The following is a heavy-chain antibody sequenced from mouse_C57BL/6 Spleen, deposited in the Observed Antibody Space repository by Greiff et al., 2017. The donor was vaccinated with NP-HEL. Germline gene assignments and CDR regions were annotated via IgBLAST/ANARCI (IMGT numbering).Heavy chain of an antibody. Sequence: EVKLVESGGGLVKPGGSLKLSCAASGFTFSDYGMHWVRQAPEKGLEWVAYISSGSSTIYYADTVKGRFTISRDNAKNTLCLQMTSLRSEDTAMYYCASLTGRAMDYWGQGTSVTVSS. D-gene: IGHD4-1*01. CDR1: GFTFSDYG. J-gene: IGHJ4*01. CDR3: ASLTGRAMDY. V-gene: IGHV5-17*01. CDR2: ISSGSSTI.